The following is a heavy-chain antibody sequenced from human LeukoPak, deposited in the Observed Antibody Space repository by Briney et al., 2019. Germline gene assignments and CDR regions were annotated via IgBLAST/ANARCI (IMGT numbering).Heavy chain of an antibody. CDR1: GGSISSSNYY. Sequence: SETLSLTCTVSGGSISSSNYYWGWIRQPPGKGLEWIGSIFYGGGTYYNPSLKSRVTISVDTSKNQFSLKLSSVTAADTAVYYCASSVEVAAAGLGRFDYWGQGTLVTVSS. D-gene: IGHD6-13*01. J-gene: IGHJ4*02. CDR3: ASSVEVAAAGLGRFDY. V-gene: IGHV4-39*07. CDR2: IFYGGGT.